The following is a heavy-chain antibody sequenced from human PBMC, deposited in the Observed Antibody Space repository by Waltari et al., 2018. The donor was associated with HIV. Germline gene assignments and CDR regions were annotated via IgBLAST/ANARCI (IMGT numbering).Heavy chain of an antibody. Sequence: EVRLVESGGGLVQPGGSLRLSCAASGFTFSSSWMTWVRQAPGKGVEWVANIKEDGSEIHYVDSVKGRFTISRDNAKNSLYLQMNSLIAEDTAVYYCARRQQLTDWGQGTLVTVSS. CDR3: ARRQQLTD. V-gene: IGHV3-7*01. J-gene: IGHJ4*02. D-gene: IGHD6-13*01. CDR2: IKEDGSEI. CDR1: GFTFSSSW.